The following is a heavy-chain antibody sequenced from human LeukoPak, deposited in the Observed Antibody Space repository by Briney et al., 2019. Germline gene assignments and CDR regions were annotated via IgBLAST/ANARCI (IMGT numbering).Heavy chain of an antibody. J-gene: IGHJ5*02. V-gene: IGHV3-30*18. D-gene: IGHD6-13*01. CDR1: GFTFSSFG. CDR2: ISYDGSNK. Sequence: GSLRLSCAVSGFTFSSFGMQWVRQAPGKGLEWVALISYDGSNKHYADSVKGRFTISRDNSKNTLYLQMNGLRPEDTAVYYCAKDGAGSWFGEATWGQGTLVTVSS. CDR3: AKDGAGSWFGEAT.